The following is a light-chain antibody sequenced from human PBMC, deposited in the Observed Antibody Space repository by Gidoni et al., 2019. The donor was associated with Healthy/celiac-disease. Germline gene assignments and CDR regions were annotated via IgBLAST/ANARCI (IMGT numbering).Light chain of an antibody. CDR1: SSDVGGYNY. CDR2: DVS. Sequence: QSALTQPRSVSGPPGQSVTISCTGTSSDVGGYNYVSWYQQHPGKAPTLMIYDVSKRPSGVPDRFSGSKSGNTASLTISGLQAEDEADYYCCSYAGSYTFVVFGGGTKLTVL. J-gene: IGLJ2*01. CDR3: CSYAGSYTFVV. V-gene: IGLV2-11*01.